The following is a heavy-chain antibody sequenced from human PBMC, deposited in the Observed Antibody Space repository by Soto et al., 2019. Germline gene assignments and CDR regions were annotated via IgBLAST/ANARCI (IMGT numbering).Heavy chain of an antibody. CDR2: ISSDSRNM. Sequence: WVFQRVPNDAASVTFDDLGINRVRQAPGKGLEWVSYISSDSRNMQYADSVKGRFTISRDNAKESLYLQMNSLRDEDTAVYYCASDRTYAHDYWGQGTLVTVSS. D-gene: IGHD4-17*01. CDR1: SVTFDDLG. J-gene: IGHJ4*02. V-gene: IGHV3-48*02. CDR3: ASDRTYAHDY.